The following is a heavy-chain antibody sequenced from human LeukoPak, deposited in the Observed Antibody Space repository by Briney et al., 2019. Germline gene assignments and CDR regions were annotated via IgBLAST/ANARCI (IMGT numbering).Heavy chain of an antibody. CDR3: ARDGDAGDYFDY. J-gene: IGHJ4*02. V-gene: IGHV4-38-2*02. Sequence: SETLSLTCTVSGYSISSGFYWGWVRQPPGKGLEWIGTIYHSGSTYYSPSLKSRVAISVDTSKNQFSLKLSSVTAADTAVYYCARDGDAGDYFDYWGQGTLVTVSS. D-gene: IGHD3-10*01. CDR2: IYHSGST. CDR1: GYSISSGFY.